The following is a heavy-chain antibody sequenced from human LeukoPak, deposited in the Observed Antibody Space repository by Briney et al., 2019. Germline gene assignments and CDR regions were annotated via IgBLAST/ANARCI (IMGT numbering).Heavy chain of an antibody. D-gene: IGHD5-18*01. J-gene: IGHJ4*02. Sequence: SVKVSCKASGGTFSSYAISWVRQAPGQGLEWMGGIIPIFGTANYAQKFQGRVTITTDESTSTAYMELSSLRSEDTAVYYCAVLLEWIQLDYWAREPWSPSPQ. CDR2: IIPIFGTA. CDR3: AVLLEWIQLDY. V-gene: IGHV1-69*05. CDR1: GGTFSSYA.